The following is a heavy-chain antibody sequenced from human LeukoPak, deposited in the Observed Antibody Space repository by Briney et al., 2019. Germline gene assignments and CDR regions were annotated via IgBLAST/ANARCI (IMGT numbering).Heavy chain of an antibody. J-gene: IGHJ3*02. CDR3: ARRRLDAFDI. CDR2: IYSGGST. CDR1: GFTVSSNY. D-gene: IGHD3-22*01. Sequence: GGSLRLSCAASGFTVSSNYMSWVRQAPGKGLEWVSVIYSGGSTYYADSVKGRFTISRDNSKNTLYLQMNSLRGEDTAVYYCARRRLDAFDIWGQGTMVTVSS. V-gene: IGHV3-66*01.